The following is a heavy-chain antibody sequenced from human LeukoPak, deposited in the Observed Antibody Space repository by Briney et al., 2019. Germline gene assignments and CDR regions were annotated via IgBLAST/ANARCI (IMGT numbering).Heavy chain of an antibody. J-gene: IGHJ4*02. V-gene: IGHV4-59*11. Sequence: SETLSLTCTVSGGSISSHYWSWIRQPPGKGLEWIGYIYYSGSTNYNPSLKSRVTISVGTSKNQFSLKLSSVTAADTAVYCCARGAIIVGARFFDYWGQGTLVTVSS. CDR1: GGSISSHY. CDR2: IYYSGST. CDR3: ARGAIIVGARFFDY. D-gene: IGHD1-26*01.